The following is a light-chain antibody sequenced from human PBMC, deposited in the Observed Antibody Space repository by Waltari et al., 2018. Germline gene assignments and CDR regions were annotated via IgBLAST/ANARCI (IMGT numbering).Light chain of an antibody. Sequence: QSALTQPASVSGSPGQSITISCTGTSSDIGSYDLVSWYQQRAGTVPRPIIYERTQRPSGVSDRFSGSKSGNTASLTISGLQAEDEADYYCCSYATSSPFVFGTGTKVTVL. J-gene: IGLJ1*01. CDR3: CSYATSSPFV. CDR2: ERT. V-gene: IGLV2-23*01. CDR1: SSDIGSYDL.